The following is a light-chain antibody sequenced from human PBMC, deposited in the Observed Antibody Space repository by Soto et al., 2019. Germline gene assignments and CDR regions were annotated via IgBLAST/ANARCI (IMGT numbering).Light chain of an antibody. Sequence: QLVLTQSSSASASLGSSVKLTCTLSSGHSSYIIAWHQQQPGKAPRYLMKLEGSGSYNKGSGVPDRFSGSSSGADRYLTISNLLFEDEADYYCETWDSNAHTVFGGGTKVTVL. CDR2: LEGSGSY. J-gene: IGLJ3*02. CDR1: SGHSSYI. V-gene: IGLV4-60*02. CDR3: ETWDSNAHTV.